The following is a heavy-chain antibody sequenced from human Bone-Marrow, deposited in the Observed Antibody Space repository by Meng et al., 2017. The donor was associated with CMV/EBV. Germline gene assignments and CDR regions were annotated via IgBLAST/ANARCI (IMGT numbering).Heavy chain of an antibody. V-gene: IGHV1-18*01. D-gene: IGHD3-3*01. J-gene: IGHJ6*02. Sequence: ASVKVSCKASGYTFTSYGISWVRQAPGQGLEWMGWIRAYNGNTNYAQKLQGRVTMTTDTSTSTAYMELRSLRSDDTAVYYCARDLVRFLEWLPRSVGSFYYYYGMDVWGQGTTVTVAS. CDR3: ARDLVRFLEWLPRSVGSFYYYYGMDV. CDR1: GYTFTSYG. CDR2: IRAYNGNT.